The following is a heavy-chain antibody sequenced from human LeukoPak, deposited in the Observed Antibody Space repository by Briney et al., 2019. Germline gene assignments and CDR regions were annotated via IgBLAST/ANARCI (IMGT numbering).Heavy chain of an antibody. J-gene: IGHJ6*03. V-gene: IGHV3-73*01. CDR2: IRSRANSYAT. Sequence: PGGSLRLSCVVSGFDFSGFSMSWVRQASGKGLEWVGRIRSRANSYATAYAASVKGRFTISRDDSKNTLYLQMNSLKTEDTAVYYCTTPITMVRETYYYYMDVWGKGTTVTISS. CDR1: GFDFSGFS. D-gene: IGHD3-10*01. CDR3: TTPITMVRETYYYYMDV.